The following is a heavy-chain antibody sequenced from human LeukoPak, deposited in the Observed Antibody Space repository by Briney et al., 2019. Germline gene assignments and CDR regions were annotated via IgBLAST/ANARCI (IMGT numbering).Heavy chain of an antibody. D-gene: IGHD6-19*01. J-gene: IGHJ4*02. CDR3: ARGKGSGLTFDY. Sequence: TETLSLTCAVYGGSFSGYYWTWIRQPPGKGLEWIGEINHSGNNNYNPSLKSRVTISVDTSKNRFSLKLSSVTAADTAVYYCARGKGSGLTFDYWGQGTLVT. V-gene: IGHV4-34*01. CDR2: INHSGNN. CDR1: GGSFSGYY.